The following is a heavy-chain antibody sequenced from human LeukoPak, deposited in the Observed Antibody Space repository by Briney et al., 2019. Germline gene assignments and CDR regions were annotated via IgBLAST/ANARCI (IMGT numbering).Heavy chain of an antibody. CDR3: ARDPGIAAAGTVGYFDF. V-gene: IGHV3-7*01. D-gene: IGHD6-13*01. CDR1: GFTFCSYL. J-gene: IGHJ4*02. CDR2: IKQDGSRI. Sequence: PGGSLRISCAASGFTFCSYLMSLVRQAPGKGLEGVANIKQDGSRIHYVDSVKGRFTISRDNAKNSLYLQMNSLRAEDTAVYYCARDPGIAAAGTVGYFDFWGQGTLVTVSS.